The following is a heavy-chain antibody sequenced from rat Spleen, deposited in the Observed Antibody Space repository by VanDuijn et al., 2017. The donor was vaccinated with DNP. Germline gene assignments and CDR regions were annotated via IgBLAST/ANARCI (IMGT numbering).Heavy chain of an antibody. CDR2: LQSDGNT. J-gene: IGHJ1*01. Sequence: QVQLKESGPGLVQPSQTLSLTCTVSGFSLTSYGVSWVRQPPGKGLEGMGRLQSDGNTDYNSVLKSRLSISRDTSKSQVFLKMDSVQTEDTAMYFCARSGISWYFDFWGPGIMVTVSS. V-gene: IGHV2-1*01. CDR1: GFSLTSYG. CDR3: ARSGISWYFDF. D-gene: IGHD1-11*01.